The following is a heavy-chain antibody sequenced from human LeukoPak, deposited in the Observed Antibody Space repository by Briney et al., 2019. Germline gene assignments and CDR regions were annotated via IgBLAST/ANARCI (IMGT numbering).Heavy chain of an antibody. V-gene: IGHV4-34*01. J-gene: IGHJ5*02. D-gene: IGHD3-10*01. CDR1: GGSFSGYY. CDR2: INHSGST. Sequence: PSETLSLTCAVYGGSFSGYYWSWIRQPPGKGLEWIGEINHSGSTNYNPSLKSRVTISVDTSKNQFSLKLSSVTAADTAVYYCARGVRSHYIDGWFDPWGQGTLVTVSS. CDR3: ARGVRSHYIDGWFDP.